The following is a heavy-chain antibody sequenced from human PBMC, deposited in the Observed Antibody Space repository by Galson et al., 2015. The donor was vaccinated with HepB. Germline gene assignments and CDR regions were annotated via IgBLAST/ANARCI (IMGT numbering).Heavy chain of an antibody. D-gene: IGHD1-14*01. CDR2: IKSKTDGGTT. J-gene: IGHJ4*02. V-gene: IGHV3-15*01. CDR1: GFTFSNAW. CDR3: TTDLSLGMGGCFDY. Sequence: SLRLSCAASGFTFSNAWMSWVRQAPGKGLEWVGRIKSKTDGGTTDYAAPVKGRFTISRDDSKNTLYLQMNSLKTEDTAVYYCTTDLSLGMGGCFDYWGQGTLVTVSS.